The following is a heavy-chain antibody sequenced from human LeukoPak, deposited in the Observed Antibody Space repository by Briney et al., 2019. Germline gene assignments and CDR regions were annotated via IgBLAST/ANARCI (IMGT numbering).Heavy chain of an antibody. Sequence: GGSLRLSCAASGFTFSSYAMSWVRQAPGKGLEWVSAISGSGGSTYYADSVKGRFTISRDNSKNTLYLQMNSLRAEDTAVYYCAKEAQQTGRIPRNYYDSSGYYFSWGQGTLVTVSS. V-gene: IGHV3-23*01. CDR2: ISGSGGST. J-gene: IGHJ5*02. CDR3: AKEAQQTGRIPRNYYDSSGYYFS. D-gene: IGHD3-22*01. CDR1: GFTFSSYA.